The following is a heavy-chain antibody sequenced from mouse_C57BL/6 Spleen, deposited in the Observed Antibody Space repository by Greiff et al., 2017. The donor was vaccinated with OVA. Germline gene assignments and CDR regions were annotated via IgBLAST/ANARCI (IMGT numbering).Heavy chain of an antibody. D-gene: IGHD1-1*01. J-gene: IGHJ2*01. V-gene: IGHV1-15*01. Sequence: VKVVESGAELVRPGASVTLSCKASGYTFTDYEMHWVKQTPVHGLEWIGAIDPETGGTAYNQKFKGKAILTADKSSSTAYMELRSLTSEDSAVYYCTRHYYGSSYYFDYWGQGTTLTVSS. CDR1: GYTFTDYE. CDR3: TRHYYGSSYYFDY. CDR2: IDPETGGT.